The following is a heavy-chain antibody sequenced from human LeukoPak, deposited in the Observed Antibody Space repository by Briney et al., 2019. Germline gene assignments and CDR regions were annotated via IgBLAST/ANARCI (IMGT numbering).Heavy chain of an antibody. CDR3: ARGYMASGIAVAGIGY. V-gene: IGHV3-30*03. CDR1: GFTFSDFY. CDR2: ISYDGSNK. J-gene: IGHJ4*02. Sequence: GGSLRLSCAASGFTFSDFYMSWIRQAPGKGLEWVAVISYDGSNKYYADSVKGRFTISRDNSKNTLYLQMNSLRAEDTAVYYCARGYMASGIAVAGIGYWGQGTLVTVSS. D-gene: IGHD6-19*01.